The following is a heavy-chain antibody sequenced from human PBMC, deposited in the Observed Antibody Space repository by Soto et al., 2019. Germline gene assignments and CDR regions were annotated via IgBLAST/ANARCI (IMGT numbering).Heavy chain of an antibody. J-gene: IGHJ4*02. V-gene: IGHV3-23*01. CDR3: AKVFYYYDSSGYYYFDY. Sequence: GGPLRLSCAASGFTFSSYAVSWVRQAPGKGPEWISSISGSGSTIYYADSVKGRFTISRDNSKNTLYLQMSSLRAEDAAVYYCAKVFYYYDSSGYYYFDYWGQGTLVTVSS. D-gene: IGHD3-22*01. CDR2: ISGSGSTI. CDR1: GFTFSSYA.